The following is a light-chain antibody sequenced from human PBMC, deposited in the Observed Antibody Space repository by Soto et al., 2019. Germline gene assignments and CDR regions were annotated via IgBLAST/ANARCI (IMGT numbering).Light chain of an antibody. CDR1: QSVTSNY. CDR2: AAS. CDR3: QHYGSSVPWT. J-gene: IGKJ1*01. Sequence: EVVLTQSPGTVSLSPGERATLSCRASQSVTSNYLAWYQQKPGQAPRLLIYAASSRASGIPDRFSGSGSGTDFTLSISRVESEDFAVYYCQHYGSSVPWTFGQGTKGEIK. V-gene: IGKV3-20*01.